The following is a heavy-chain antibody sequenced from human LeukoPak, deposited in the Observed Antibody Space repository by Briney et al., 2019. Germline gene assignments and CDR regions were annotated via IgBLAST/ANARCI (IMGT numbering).Heavy chain of an antibody. V-gene: IGHV3-7*03. J-gene: IGHJ4*02. Sequence: GGSLRLSCAASGFPFSSYSMTWVRQAPGKGLEWVANIKPDGTTKFYVASVKGRFTISKDKSKNTLYLQMDNLRAEDTGVYFCARLPTFYYDSGGYHYDYWGQGTLVTVSS. CDR1: GFPFSSYS. CDR3: ARLPTFYYDSGGYHYDY. CDR2: IKPDGTTK. D-gene: IGHD3-22*01.